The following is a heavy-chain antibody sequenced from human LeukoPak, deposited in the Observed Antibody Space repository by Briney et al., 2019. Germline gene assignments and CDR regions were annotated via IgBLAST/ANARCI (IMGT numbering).Heavy chain of an antibody. CDR2: ISDSGGST. V-gene: IGHV3-23*01. Sequence: GGSLRLSCAVSGITLGNYGMSWVRRPPGKGLEWVAGISDSGGSTNYADSVKGRFTISRDTPRNTLYLQMNSLRAGDTAVYFCAKRGVVIRVFLVGFHKEAYYFDSWGQGALVTVSS. J-gene: IGHJ4*02. D-gene: IGHD3-10*01. CDR3: AKRGVVIRVFLVGFHKEAYYFDS. CDR1: GITLGNYG.